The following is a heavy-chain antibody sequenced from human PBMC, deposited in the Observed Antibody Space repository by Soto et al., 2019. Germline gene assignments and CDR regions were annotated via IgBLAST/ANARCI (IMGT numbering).Heavy chain of an antibody. D-gene: IGHD1-1*01. CDR1: CGSITSYY. CDR2: IYYSGSN. Sequence: SETLSLTCTVSCGSITSYYWSWIRQPPGKGLEWIGYIYYSGSNNYNPSLKSRVTISVDTSKNQFSLKLSSVTAADTAVYYCARALRLGYNVDYWGQGTLVTVS. V-gene: IGHV4-59*08. CDR3: ARALRLGYNVDY. J-gene: IGHJ4*02.